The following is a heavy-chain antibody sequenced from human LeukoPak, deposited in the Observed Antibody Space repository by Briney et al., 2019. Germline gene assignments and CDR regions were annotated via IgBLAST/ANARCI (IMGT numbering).Heavy chain of an antibody. CDR1: GFTFDDYA. V-gene: IGHV3-43*02. J-gene: IGHJ4*02. CDR2: ISGDGGST. D-gene: IGHD4-17*01. Sequence: PGGSLRLSCAASGFTFDDYAVHWVRQAPGKGLEWVSLISGDGGSTYYADSVKGRFTISRDNSKNSLYLQMNSLRTEDTALYYCAKDITEGYGDQYVQYYFDYWGQGTLVTVSS. CDR3: AKDITEGYGDQYVQYYFDY.